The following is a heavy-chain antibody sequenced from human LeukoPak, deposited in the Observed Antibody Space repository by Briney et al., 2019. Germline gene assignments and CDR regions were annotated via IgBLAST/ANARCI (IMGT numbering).Heavy chain of an antibody. J-gene: IGHJ4*02. CDR2: IMPIFDTA. V-gene: IGHV1-69*13. CDR1: GGTFSNYA. Sequence: ASVKVSCKASGGTFSNYAISWVRQAPGQGLEWMGGIMPIFDTADYAQKFQGRITITADESTSTVYMELSSLRSEETAVYYCAREEERIAIFGVTNSRFDYWGQGTLVTVSS. CDR3: AREEERIAIFGVTNSRFDY. D-gene: IGHD3-3*01.